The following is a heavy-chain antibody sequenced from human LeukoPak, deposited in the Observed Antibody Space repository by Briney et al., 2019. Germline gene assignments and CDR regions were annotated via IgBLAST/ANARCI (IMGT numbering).Heavy chain of an antibody. CDR1: GFTFSSYA. D-gene: IGHD5-12*01. CDR2: ISGSGGST. V-gene: IGHV3-23*01. Sequence: PGGSLRLSCAASGFTFSSYAMGWVRQAPGKGLEWVSAISGSGGSTYYADSVKGRSTISRDNSKNTLYLQMNSLRAEDTAVYYCAKAQRLGARVFDYWGQGTLVTVSS. CDR3: AKAQRLGARVFDY. J-gene: IGHJ4*02.